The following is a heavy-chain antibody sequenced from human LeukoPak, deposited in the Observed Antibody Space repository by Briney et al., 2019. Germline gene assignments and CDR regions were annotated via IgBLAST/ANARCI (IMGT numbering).Heavy chain of an antibody. V-gene: IGHV4-34*01. CDR1: GGSFSGYY. J-gene: IGHJ6*04. CDR2: INHSGST. CDR3: ARGYCSSTSCYRDYYYYYGMDV. D-gene: IGHD2-2*02. Sequence: SETLSLTCAVYGGSFSGYYWSWIRQPPGKGLEWIGEINHSGSTNYNPSLKSRVTMSVDTSKNQFSLKLSSVTAADTAVYYCARGYCSSTSCYRDYYYYYGMDVWGKGTTVTVSS.